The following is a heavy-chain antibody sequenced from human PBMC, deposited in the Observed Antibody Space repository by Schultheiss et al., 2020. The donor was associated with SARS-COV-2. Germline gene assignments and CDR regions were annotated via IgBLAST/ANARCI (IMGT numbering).Heavy chain of an antibody. J-gene: IGHJ5*02. Sequence: SETLSLTCAVYGGSFSGYYWSWIRQPPGKGLEWIGEINHSGSTNYNPSLKSRVTISVDTSKNQFSLKLSSVTAADTAVYYCARTLIVATITWFDPWGQGTLVTV. CDR3: ARTLIVATITWFDP. D-gene: IGHD5-12*01. V-gene: IGHV4-34*01. CDR1: GGSFSGYY. CDR2: INHSGST.